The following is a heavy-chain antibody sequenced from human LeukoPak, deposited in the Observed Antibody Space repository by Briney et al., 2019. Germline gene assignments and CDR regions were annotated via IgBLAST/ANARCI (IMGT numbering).Heavy chain of an antibody. V-gene: IGHV3-30*02. CDR2: IRYDGSNK. Sequence: GGSLRLSCAASGFAFSSYGMHWVRQAPGKGLEWVAFIRYDGSNKYYADSVKGRFTISRDNSKNTLYLQMNSLRAEDTAVYYCARGGEAYYGDFTRNWFDPWGQGTLVTVSS. CDR3: ARGGEAYYGDFTRNWFDP. D-gene: IGHD4-17*01. CDR1: GFAFSSYG. J-gene: IGHJ5*02.